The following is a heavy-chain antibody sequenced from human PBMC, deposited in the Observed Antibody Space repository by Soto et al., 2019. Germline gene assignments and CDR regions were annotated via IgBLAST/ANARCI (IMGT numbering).Heavy chain of an antibody. Sequence: ASVKVSCKASGYTFTGYYMHWLRQAPGQGLEWMGWINPNSGGTNYAQKFQGWVTMTRDTCISTADIELSRLRSDDTAVYDCARDLEGDRRYYYYGRDVWGQGTTVTVSS. V-gene: IGHV1-2*04. CDR1: GYTFTGYY. D-gene: IGHD2-21*01. J-gene: IGHJ6*02. CDR3: ARDLEGDRRYYYYGRDV. CDR2: INPNSGGT.